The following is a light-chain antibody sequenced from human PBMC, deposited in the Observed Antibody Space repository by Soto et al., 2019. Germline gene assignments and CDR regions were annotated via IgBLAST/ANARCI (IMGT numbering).Light chain of an antibody. Sequence: QSLLTHPASCSGTPGKSITISCTGTSSDVGGYNSVSWYRQDPGKAPKPMIYGVTNRPSGVSNRFSGSKSGNTASLTISGLQAEDEADYFCSSFTSSINYGSGHWT. CDR1: SSDVGGYNS. CDR3: SSFTSSINYG. V-gene: IGLV2-14*01. J-gene: IGLJ1*01. CDR2: GVT.